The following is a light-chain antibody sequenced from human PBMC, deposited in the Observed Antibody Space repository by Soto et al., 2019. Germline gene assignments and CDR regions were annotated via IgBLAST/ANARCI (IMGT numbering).Light chain of an antibody. Sequence: EIVLTQSPATLSLSPGERATLSCRASQSGSYLAWYQQKPGQAPRLLIYDASNRATGIPARFSGSGSGTDFSLTISGLEPEDFAVYYGQQCSNWLSITFGQGTRLEIK. CDR3: QQCSNWLSIT. CDR1: QSGSY. CDR2: DAS. V-gene: IGKV3-11*01. J-gene: IGKJ5*01.